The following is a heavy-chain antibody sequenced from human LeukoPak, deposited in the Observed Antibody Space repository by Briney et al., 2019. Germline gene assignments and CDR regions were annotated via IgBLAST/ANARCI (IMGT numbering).Heavy chain of an antibody. J-gene: IGHJ4*02. CDR3: AKKRSSGGATQFDY. CDR1: GFTFSSFG. V-gene: IGHV3-23*01. D-gene: IGHD2-15*01. CDR2: TSGSGDDT. Sequence: GGSLRLSCVASGFTFSSFGMSWVRQAPGKGLEWVSSTSGSGDDTYYADSVKGRFTLSRDNSKNTLYLQMNSLRADDTAVYYCAKKRSSGGATQFDYWGQGTLVTVSS.